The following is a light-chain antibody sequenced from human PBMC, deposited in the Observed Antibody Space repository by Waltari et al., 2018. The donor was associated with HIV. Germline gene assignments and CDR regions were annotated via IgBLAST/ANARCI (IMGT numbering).Light chain of an antibody. Sequence: QSALTQPASVSGSPGQSITISCTGTSSDVGGYNLCSWYQQHPGKAPKLMIYEVSKRPSGVSNRFSGSKSGNTASLTISGLQAEDEADYYCCAYAGSTTYVIFGGGTKLTVL. CDR3: CAYAGSTTYVI. V-gene: IGLV2-23*02. CDR2: EVS. CDR1: SSDVGGYNL. J-gene: IGLJ2*01.